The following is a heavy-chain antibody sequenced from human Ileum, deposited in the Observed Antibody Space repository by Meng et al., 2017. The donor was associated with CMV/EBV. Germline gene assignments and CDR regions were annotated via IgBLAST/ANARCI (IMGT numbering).Heavy chain of an antibody. CDR2: INPTNGGT. V-gene: IGHV1-46*01. CDR1: GYTLSTYH. CDR3: ARVLVAGRAEYHY. J-gene: IGHJ4*02. Sequence: QVHLVQSGAEEKNPGAVVKVACKASGYTLSTYHMHRLPQAPGQGLEWMGVINPTNGGTDYAQQFQGRVTMTTDTSTNTVYLERSSLTSDDTAVYYCARVLVAGRAEYHYWGQGTLVTVSS. D-gene: IGHD6-19*01.